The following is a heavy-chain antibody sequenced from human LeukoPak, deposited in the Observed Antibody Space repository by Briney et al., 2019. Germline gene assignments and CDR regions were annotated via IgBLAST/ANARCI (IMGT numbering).Heavy chain of an antibody. V-gene: IGHV3-43*01. D-gene: IGHD3-22*01. Sequence: GGSLRLSCAASGFIFDDYTMHWARQAPGKGLEWVSLISWDGGSTYYADSVKGRFTISRDNSKNSLYLQMNSLRTEDTALYHCAKDYYYDTSGYYWGYFDYWGQGTLVTVSS. CDR3: AKDYYYDTSGYYWGYFDY. CDR1: GFIFDDYT. J-gene: IGHJ4*02. CDR2: ISWDGGST.